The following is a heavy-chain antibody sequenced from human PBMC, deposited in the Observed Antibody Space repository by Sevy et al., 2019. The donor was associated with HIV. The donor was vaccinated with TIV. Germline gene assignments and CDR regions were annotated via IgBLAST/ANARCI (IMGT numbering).Heavy chain of an antibody. D-gene: IGHD3-22*01. Sequence: GGSLRLSCAASGFTFSSYGMHWVRQAPGKGLEWVAVISYDGSNKYYADSVKGRFTISRDNSKNTLYLQMNSLRAEDTAVYYCAKADSGGYYYLDYWGQGTLVTVSS. J-gene: IGHJ4*02. CDR3: AKADSGGYYYLDY. V-gene: IGHV3-30*18. CDR1: GFTFSSYG. CDR2: ISYDGSNK.